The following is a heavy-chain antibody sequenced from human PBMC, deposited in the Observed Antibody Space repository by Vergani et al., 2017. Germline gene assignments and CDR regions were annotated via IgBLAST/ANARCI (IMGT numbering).Heavy chain of an antibody. CDR3: TKGSVYYHDSAGHGYDPYTGFDL. CDR2: ISWNSGAV. J-gene: IGHJ3*01. D-gene: IGHD5-12*01. V-gene: IGHV3-9*01. CDR1: GITFWKFG. Sequence: EVDLVESGGGLAQPGGSLRLSCAASGITFWKFGMHWVRQGPGKGLEWVSGISWNSGAVDYADSVRGRFTISRDNAKNSLFLEMNSLRFEDTAVYFCTKGSVYYHDSAGHGYDPYTGFDLWGQGTLVTVSS.